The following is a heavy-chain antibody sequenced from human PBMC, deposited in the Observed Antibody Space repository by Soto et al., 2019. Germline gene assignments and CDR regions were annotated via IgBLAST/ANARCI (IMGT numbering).Heavy chain of an antibody. J-gene: IGHJ6*02. CDR3: AREDIVVVVAASGNYYYYGMDV. V-gene: IGHV3-11*01. D-gene: IGHD2-15*01. Sequence: QVQLVESGGGLVKPGGSLRLSCAASGFTFSDYYMSWIRQAPGKGLEWVSYISSSGSTIYYADSVKGRFTISRDNAKNALYLQMNSLRAEDTAVYYCAREDIVVVVAASGNYYYYGMDVWGQGTTFTVSS. CDR1: GFTFSDYY. CDR2: ISSSGSTI.